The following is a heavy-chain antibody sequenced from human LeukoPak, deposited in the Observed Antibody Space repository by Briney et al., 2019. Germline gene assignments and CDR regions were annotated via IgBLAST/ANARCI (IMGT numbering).Heavy chain of an antibody. D-gene: IGHD1-1*01. Sequence: SETLSLTCPVYGGSFSGYYWSWIRQPPGKGLEWIGEINHSGSTNYNPSLKSRVTISVDTSKNQFSLKLSSVTAADTAVYYCARGPDWTERGYWYFDLWGRGTLVTVSS. CDR3: ARGPDWTERGYWYFDL. J-gene: IGHJ2*01. V-gene: IGHV4-34*01. CDR1: GGSFSGYY. CDR2: INHSGST.